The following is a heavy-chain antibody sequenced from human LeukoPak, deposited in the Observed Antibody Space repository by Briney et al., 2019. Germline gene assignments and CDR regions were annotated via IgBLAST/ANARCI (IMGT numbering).Heavy chain of an antibody. J-gene: IGHJ4*02. CDR1: GFIFSSYR. V-gene: IGHV3-21*01. CDR2: IDGSSNYI. Sequence: PGGSLRLSCAASGFIFSSYRMTWVRRAPGKGLEWVSTIDGSSNYIYYADSVKGRFSISRDNAKNSLSLQMNSLRAEDTAVYYCASEIEVAGTFDYWGQGTLVTVSS. D-gene: IGHD6-19*01. CDR3: ASEIEVAGTFDY.